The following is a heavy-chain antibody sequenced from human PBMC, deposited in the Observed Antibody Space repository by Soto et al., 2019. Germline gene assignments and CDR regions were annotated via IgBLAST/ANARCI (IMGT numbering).Heavy chain of an antibody. CDR3: ASVSGNNYGVGTNYYFDY. CDR2: IIPLFGTA. Sequence: QVQLVQSGAEVKKPGSSVKVSCKTSGSTFSTYSIVWVRQAPGEGLEWMGGIIPLFGTANYAQKFQDRVTITADKSTNTAFMELSSLKSEDTAMYYCASVSGNNYGVGTNYYFDYWGQGTLVTVSS. J-gene: IGHJ4*02. V-gene: IGHV1-69*06. CDR1: GSTFSTYS. D-gene: IGHD1-26*01.